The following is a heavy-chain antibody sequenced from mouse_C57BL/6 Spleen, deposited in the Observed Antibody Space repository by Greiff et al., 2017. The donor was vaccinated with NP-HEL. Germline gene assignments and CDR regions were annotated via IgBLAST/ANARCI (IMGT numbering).Heavy chain of an antibody. CDR2: IYPGSGST. V-gene: IGHV1-55*01. J-gene: IGHJ4*01. CDR3: ASSYYYGSSYYYAMDY. Sequence: QVQLQQSGAELVKPGASVKMSCKASGYTFTSYWITWVKQRPGQGLEWIGDIYPGSGSTNYNEEFKSKATLTVDTSSSTAYMQLSSLTSEDSAVYYCASSYYYGSSYYYAMDYWGQGTSVTVSS. CDR1: GYTFTSYW. D-gene: IGHD1-1*01.